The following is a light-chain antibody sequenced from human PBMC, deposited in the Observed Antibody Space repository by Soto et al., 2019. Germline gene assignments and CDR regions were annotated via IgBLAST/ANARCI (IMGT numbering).Light chain of an antibody. CDR1: QSTSSY. CDR3: QQSYSTLGLT. CDR2: AAS. Sequence: DIQMTQSPSSLSASVGDRVTITCRASQSTSSYLNWYQQKPGKAPKLLIYAASNLQSGVPSRFSGSGSGTDFTLPISSLQPEDFATYYCQQSYSTLGLTFGGGTKVEIK. V-gene: IGKV1-39*01. J-gene: IGKJ4*01.